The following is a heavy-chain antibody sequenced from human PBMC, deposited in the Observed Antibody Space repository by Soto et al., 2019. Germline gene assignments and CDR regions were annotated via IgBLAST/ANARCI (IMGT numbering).Heavy chain of an antibody. CDR1: GGSISSYY. CDR3: ARDDTMVRGGAFDI. Sequence: QVQLQESGPGLVKPSETLSLTCTVSGGSISSYYWSWIRQPPGKGLEWIGYIYYSGSTNYNPSLKGRVTISVDTSKNQFSLKLSSVTAADTAVYYCARDDTMVRGGAFDIWGQGTMVTVSS. J-gene: IGHJ3*02. CDR2: IYYSGST. V-gene: IGHV4-59*08. D-gene: IGHD3-10*01.